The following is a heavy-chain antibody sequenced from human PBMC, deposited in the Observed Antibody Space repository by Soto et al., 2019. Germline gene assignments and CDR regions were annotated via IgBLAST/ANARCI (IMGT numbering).Heavy chain of an antibody. CDR3: AGGRNSRYCSGGSCSWGHFDY. V-gene: IGHV1-69*01. J-gene: IGHJ4*02. D-gene: IGHD2-15*01. CDR2: IIPILGTA. Sequence: QVQLVQSGAEVKKPGSSVKVSCRASGGTFSSYAISWVRQAPGQGLEWMGGIIPILGTANYAQKFQGRVTITADESQGRAYMEVRSLGSEDTAVYYCAGGRNSRYCSGGSCSWGHFDYWGQGTLVTVSS. CDR1: GGTFSSYA.